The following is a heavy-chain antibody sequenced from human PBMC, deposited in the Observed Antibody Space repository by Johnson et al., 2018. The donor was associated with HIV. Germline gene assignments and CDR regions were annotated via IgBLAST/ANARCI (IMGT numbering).Heavy chain of an antibody. Sequence: QVQLVESGGGVVQPGGSLRLSCAASGFTFSSYGMHWVRQAPGKGLEWVAFIRYDGSNKYSVDSVKGRFTISRDNAKNSLYLQMNSLRVEDTALYYCARDRARWSSGWYNDAFDIWGQGTMVTVSS. V-gene: IGHV3-30*02. CDR2: IRYDGSNK. CDR3: ARDRARWSSGWYNDAFDI. D-gene: IGHD6-19*01. CDR1: GFTFSSYG. J-gene: IGHJ3*02.